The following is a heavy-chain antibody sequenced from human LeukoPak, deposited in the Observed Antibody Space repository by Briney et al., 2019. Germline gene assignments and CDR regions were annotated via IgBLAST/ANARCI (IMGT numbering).Heavy chain of an antibody. V-gene: IGHV4-59*01. CDR3: AREPLGDYFDY. CDR1: GGSISSYY. J-gene: IGHJ4*02. Sequence: SESLSLTCTVSGGSISSYYWSWIRQPPGKGLEWIGYIYYSGSTSYNPSLKSRVTISIDTSKNQFSLKLTSVTAADTAVYYCAREPLGDYFDYWGQGTLVTVSS. CDR2: IYYSGST.